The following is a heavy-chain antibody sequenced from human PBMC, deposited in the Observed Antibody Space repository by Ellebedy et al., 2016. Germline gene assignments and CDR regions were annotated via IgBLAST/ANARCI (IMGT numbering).Heavy chain of an antibody. CDR1: GYTFSDYY. CDR3: ARPLDSGYDSAYFDY. D-gene: IGHD5-12*01. CDR2: ISTHNGNT. Sequence: ASVKVSCXASGYTFSDYYIYWVRQAPGQGLEWMGWISTHNGNTNFAQSFQGRVTMNTDTSTNTVYMELRGLRYDDTAVYYCARPLDSGYDSAYFDYWGQGTLVTVSS. J-gene: IGHJ4*02. V-gene: IGHV1-18*04.